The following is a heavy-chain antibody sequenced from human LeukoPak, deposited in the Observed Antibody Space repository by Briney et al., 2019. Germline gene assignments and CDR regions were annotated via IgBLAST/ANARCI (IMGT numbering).Heavy chain of an antibody. V-gene: IGHV4-59*12. CDR2: IYHSGST. Sequence: SETLSLTCTVSGGSISSYYWSWIRQPPGKGLEWIGYIYHSGSTYYNPSLRSRVTISVDRSKNQFSLKLISVTAADTAVYYCARDGLWELRGVLDYWGQGTLVTVSS. CDR3: ARDGLWELRGVLDY. D-gene: IGHD1-26*01. CDR1: GGSISSYY. J-gene: IGHJ4*02.